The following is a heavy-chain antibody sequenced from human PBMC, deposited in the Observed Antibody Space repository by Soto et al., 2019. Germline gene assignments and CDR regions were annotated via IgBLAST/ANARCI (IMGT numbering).Heavy chain of an antibody. CDR1: GFTFSSYS. D-gene: IGHD6-19*01. J-gene: IGHJ6*02. CDR2: ISSSSSTI. Sequence: GGSLRLSCAASGFTFSSYSMNWVRQAPGKGLEWVSYISSSSSTIYYADSVKGRFTISRDNAKNSLYLQMNSLRDEDTAVYYCAREKLIAARPLLGLAVAGTYYYGMDVWGQGTTVTVSS. V-gene: IGHV3-48*02. CDR3: AREKLIAARPLLGLAVAGTYYYGMDV.